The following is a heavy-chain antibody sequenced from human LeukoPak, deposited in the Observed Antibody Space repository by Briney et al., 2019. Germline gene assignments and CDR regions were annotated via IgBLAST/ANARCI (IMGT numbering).Heavy chain of an antibody. V-gene: IGHV4-34*01. D-gene: IGHD1-26*01. CDR3: ARASIVGATPSGGDFDY. CDR1: GGSFSGYY. CDR2: INHSGST. J-gene: IGHJ4*02. Sequence: SETLSLTCAVYGGSFSGYYWSWIRQPPGKGLEWIGEINHSGSTNCNPSLKSRVTISVDTSKNQFSLKLSSVTAADTAVYYCARASIVGATPSGGDFDYWGQGTLVTVSS.